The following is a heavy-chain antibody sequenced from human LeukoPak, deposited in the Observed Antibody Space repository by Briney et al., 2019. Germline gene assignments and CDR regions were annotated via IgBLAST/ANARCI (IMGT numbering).Heavy chain of an antibody. V-gene: IGHV3-23*01. CDR2: LGRTGEYT. CDR1: GFTFSGYS. CDR3: AKARRYGSGSYAVTGGLDY. J-gene: IGHJ4*02. Sequence: PGGSLRLSCAASGFTFSGYSMSWVRQAPGKGLEWVAGLGRTGEYTYYADSVKGRFTISRDNSKDTVSLQMNSLRVEDSAIYYCAKARRYGSGSYAVTGGLDYWGQGTLVTVSS. D-gene: IGHD3-10*01.